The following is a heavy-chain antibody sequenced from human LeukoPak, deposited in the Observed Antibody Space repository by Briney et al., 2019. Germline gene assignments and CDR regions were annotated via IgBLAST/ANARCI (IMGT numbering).Heavy chain of an antibody. CDR3: ARDPYYYGSGSDAFDI. V-gene: IGHV4-4*07. J-gene: IGHJ3*02. CDR2: IYTSGST. CDR1: GGSISSYY. Sequence: PSETLSLTCTVSGGSISSYYWSWIRQPAGKGLEWIGRIYTSGSTNYNPSLKSRVTMSVDTSKNQFSLKLSSVTAADTAVYYCARDPYYYGSGSDAFDIWGQGTMVTVSS. D-gene: IGHD3-10*01.